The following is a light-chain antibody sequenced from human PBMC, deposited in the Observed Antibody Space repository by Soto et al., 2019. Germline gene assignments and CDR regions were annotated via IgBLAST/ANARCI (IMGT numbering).Light chain of an antibody. CDR3: VSYIESTVTHWV. J-gene: IGLJ3*02. CDR2: EVS. CDR1: YSDVGGYNR. Sequence: QSALTQPASVSGSPGQSITISCTGTYSDVGGYNRVSWYQHHPGKAPKMLIFEVSTRPSGISDRFSGSKSGDTASLTISGLQAEDVADYYCVSYIESTVTHWVFGVGTKLTVL. V-gene: IGLV2-14*01.